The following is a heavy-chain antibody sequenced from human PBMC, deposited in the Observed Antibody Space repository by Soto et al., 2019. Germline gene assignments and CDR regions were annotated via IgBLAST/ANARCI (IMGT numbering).Heavy chain of an antibody. Sequence: SETLSLTCTVSGGPLSSGGYYWSWIRQHPGKGLEWIGYIYYSGSTYYNPSLKSRVTISVDTSKNQFSLKLSSVTAADTAVYYCARDSIAAAGTEDYYGMDVWGQGTTVTVSS. CDR3: ARDSIAAAGTEDYYGMDV. J-gene: IGHJ6*02. D-gene: IGHD6-13*01. CDR1: GGPLSSGGYY. V-gene: IGHV4-31*03. CDR2: IYYSGST.